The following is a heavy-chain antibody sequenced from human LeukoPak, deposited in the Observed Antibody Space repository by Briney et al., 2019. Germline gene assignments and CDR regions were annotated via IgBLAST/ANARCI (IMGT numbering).Heavy chain of an antibody. CDR3: AAELEMATDAFDI. J-gene: IGHJ3*02. D-gene: IGHD5-24*01. Sequence: SVKVSCKASGFTFTTSAMQWVRQARGQRPEWIGWIVVGGGNTNYAQKFQDRVTIIRDKSTGTAYMELSRLRSDDTAVYYCAAELEMATDAFDIWGQGTMVTVSS. CDR2: IVVGGGNT. V-gene: IGHV1-58*02. CDR1: GFTFTTSA.